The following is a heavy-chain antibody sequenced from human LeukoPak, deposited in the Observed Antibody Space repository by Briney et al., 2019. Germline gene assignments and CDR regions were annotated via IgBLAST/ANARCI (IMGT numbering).Heavy chain of an antibody. CDR1: GFTFSGYW. CDR3: AAGGGWDPSFGVVTHIDA. D-gene: IGHD3-3*01. V-gene: IGHV3-74*01. J-gene: IGHJ6*03. Sequence: GGSLRLSCVTSGFTFSGYWMHWVRQGPEKGLELVSRIDNDGHGIIYADSVKGRFTTSRDNVKNTLYLQMNSLRVGDTAVYYCAAGGGWDPSFGVVTHIDAWGKGTTVVVS. CDR2: IDNDGHGI.